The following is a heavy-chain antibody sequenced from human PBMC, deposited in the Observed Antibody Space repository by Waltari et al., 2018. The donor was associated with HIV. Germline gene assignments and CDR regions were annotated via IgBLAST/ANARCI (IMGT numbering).Heavy chain of an antibody. V-gene: IGHV3-30*02. CDR1: GFTFSSYG. D-gene: IGHD2-15*01. Sequence: QVQLVESGGGVVQPGGSLRLSCEASGFTFSSYGMHWVRQAPGKGLEWVTLIRYDGSKKHYADSVKVRFTISRDNSDNTLYLEMNSLRTEDTAVYYCATNIVVAATGTFDYWGQGTRVIVTA. CDR3: ATNIVVAATGTFDY. CDR2: IRYDGSKK. J-gene: IGHJ4*02.